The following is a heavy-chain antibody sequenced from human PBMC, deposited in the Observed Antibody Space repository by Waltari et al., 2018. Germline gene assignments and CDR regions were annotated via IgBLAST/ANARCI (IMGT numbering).Heavy chain of an antibody. CDR2: LYYSGST. J-gene: IGHJ5*02. D-gene: IGHD3-9*01. Sequence: QLQLQESGPGLVKPSETLSLTCTVSGGSISSSSYYWGWLRQPPGKGLEWIGSLYYSGSTYYNPSLKSRVTISVDTSKNQFSLKLSSVTAADTAVYYCARGGGQKNKYYDILTGSNHGTNWFDPWGQGTLVTVSS. CDR3: ARGGGQKNKYYDILTGSNHGTNWFDP. CDR1: GGSISSSSYY. V-gene: IGHV4-39*07.